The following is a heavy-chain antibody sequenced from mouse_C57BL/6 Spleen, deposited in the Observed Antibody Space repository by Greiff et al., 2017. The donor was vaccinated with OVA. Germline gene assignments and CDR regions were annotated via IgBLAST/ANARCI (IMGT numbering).Heavy chain of an antibody. J-gene: IGHJ3*01. D-gene: IGHD6-1*01. CDR1: GFTFSDYG. V-gene: IGHV5-17*01. CDR3: ARKEATSPFAY. Sequence: EVQGVESGGGLVKPGGSLTLSCAASGFTFSDYGMHWVRQAPEKGLEWVAYISSGSSTIYYADTVKGRFTISRDNAKNTLVLQMTSLRSEDTAMYYCARKEATSPFAYWGQGTLVTVSA. CDR2: ISSGSSTI.